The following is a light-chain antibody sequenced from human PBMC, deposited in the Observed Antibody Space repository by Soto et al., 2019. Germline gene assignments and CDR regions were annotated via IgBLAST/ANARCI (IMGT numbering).Light chain of an antibody. Sequence: DIQMTQYPSTLSASVGERVTISCRASQSVSPWLAWYQQKAGQAPELLIYDVSALKRGVPPRFSGSGSGTEFTLTISSLQPDDFATYYCQQYDSYWGTFGQGTKVDIK. V-gene: IGKV1-5*01. CDR2: DVS. CDR1: QSVSPW. J-gene: IGKJ1*01. CDR3: QQYDSYWGT.